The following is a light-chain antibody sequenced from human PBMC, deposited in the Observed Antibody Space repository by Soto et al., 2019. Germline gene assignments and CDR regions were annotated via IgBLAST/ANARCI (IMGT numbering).Light chain of an antibody. CDR3: QQYNSYSGYT. CDR1: QSISSW. J-gene: IGKJ2*01. Sequence: DIQMTQSPSTLSASVGDRVTITCRASQSISSWLAWYQQKPGKAPKLLIYDASSLESGVPSRFSDSGSGTEFTLTISSLQPDDFATYYCQQYNSYSGYTFGQGTKLEIK. V-gene: IGKV1-5*01. CDR2: DAS.